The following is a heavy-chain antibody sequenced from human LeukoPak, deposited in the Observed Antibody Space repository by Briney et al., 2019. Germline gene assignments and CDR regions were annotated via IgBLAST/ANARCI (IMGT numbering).Heavy chain of an antibody. Sequence: PGRSLRLSCAASGFTFSSYEMNWVRQAPGKGLEWVSYISSSGSTIYYADSVKGRSTISRDNANNSLYLQMNSLRAEDTAVYYCARDRSVYYYGSGRAFDIWGQGTMVTVSS. J-gene: IGHJ3*02. V-gene: IGHV3-48*03. CDR3: ARDRSVYYYGSGRAFDI. D-gene: IGHD3-10*01. CDR1: GFTFSSYE. CDR2: ISSSGSTI.